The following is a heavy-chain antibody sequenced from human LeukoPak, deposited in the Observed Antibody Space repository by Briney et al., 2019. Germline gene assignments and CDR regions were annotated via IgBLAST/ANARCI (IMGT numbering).Heavy chain of an antibody. CDR2: IIPIFGTA. Sequence: SVKVSCKASGGTFSSYAISWVRQAPGQGLEWMGGIIPIFGTANYAQKFQGRVTITADESTSIAYMELSSLRSEDTAVYYCAGHRRLVSDGMDVWGQGTTVTVSS. CDR3: AGHRRLVSDGMDV. V-gene: IGHV1-69*13. D-gene: IGHD1-14*01. CDR1: GGTFSSYA. J-gene: IGHJ6*02.